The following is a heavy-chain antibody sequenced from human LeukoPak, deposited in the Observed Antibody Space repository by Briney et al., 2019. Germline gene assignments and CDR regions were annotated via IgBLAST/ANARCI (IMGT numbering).Heavy chain of an antibody. V-gene: IGHV3-23*01. CDR2: VSVSGENT. CDR1: GFTFTSYA. J-gene: IGHJ4*02. Sequence: GGSLRLSCATSGFTFTSYAMCWVRQAPGKGLEWVSGVSVSGENTNYADSVKGRFTISRDNSKNTLSLQMYSLRAEDTAVYHCAKSGSPSGYYYFDYWGQGTLVTVSS. D-gene: IGHD5-12*01. CDR3: AKSGSPSGYYYFDY.